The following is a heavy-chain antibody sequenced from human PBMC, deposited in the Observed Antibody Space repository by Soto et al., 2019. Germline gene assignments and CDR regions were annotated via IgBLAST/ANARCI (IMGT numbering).Heavy chain of an antibody. CDR2: IIPMLDTA. CDR1: GGTFNSYT. J-gene: IGHJ5*02. CDR3: ARTLGSIAETEIRWFDP. D-gene: IGHD6-13*01. V-gene: IGHV1-69*08. Sequence: GPSVKVSCKASGGTFNSYTLSWVRQAPGQGLEWMGRIIPMLDTANYAQKFQGRVTLTADRFTSTAYMELSSLTSEDTAVYYCARTLGSIAETEIRWFDPWGQGTLVTVSS.